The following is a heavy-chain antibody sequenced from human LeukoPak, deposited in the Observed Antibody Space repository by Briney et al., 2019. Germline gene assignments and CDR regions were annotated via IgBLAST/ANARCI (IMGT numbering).Heavy chain of an antibody. Sequence: SETLSLTCAVYGGSFSGYYWSWIRQPPGKGLEWIGEINYSGSTNYNPSLKSRVTKSVDTSKNQFSLKLSSVTAADTAVYYCARAFLFYGDYGRLHFDYWGQGTLVTVSS. J-gene: IGHJ4*02. D-gene: IGHD4-17*01. CDR2: INYSGST. CDR3: ARAFLFYGDYGRLHFDY. CDR1: GGSFSGYY. V-gene: IGHV4-34*01.